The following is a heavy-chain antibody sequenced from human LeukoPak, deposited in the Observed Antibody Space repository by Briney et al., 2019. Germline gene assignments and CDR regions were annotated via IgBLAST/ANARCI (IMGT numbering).Heavy chain of an antibody. J-gene: IGHJ3*02. V-gene: IGHV3-53*01. CDR3: ARDSTRSALDI. Sequence: GGSLRLSCAASDFNVRGNKMTWVRQAPGKGLEWVSVIKSGGGTYYADSVKGRFTISRDNPKNALYLQMNSLRAEDTAIYYCARDSTRSALDIWGQGTMVTVSS. CDR1: DFNVRGNK. CDR2: IKSGGGT.